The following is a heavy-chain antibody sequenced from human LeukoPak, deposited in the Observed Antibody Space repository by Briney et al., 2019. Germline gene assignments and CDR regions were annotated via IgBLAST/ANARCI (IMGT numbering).Heavy chain of an antibody. D-gene: IGHD2-2*01. CDR2: IFYTGST. CDR3: EREVVPAAEFDY. CDR1: GGSVSTSTYY. J-gene: IGHJ4*02. Sequence: SETLSLTCTVSGGSVSTSTYYRSWIRQPPGKGLEWIGYIFYTGSTNYNPSLKSRVTISVDTSKNQFSLKLSSVTAADTAVYYCEREVVPAAEFDYWGQGTLVTVSS. V-gene: IGHV4-61*01.